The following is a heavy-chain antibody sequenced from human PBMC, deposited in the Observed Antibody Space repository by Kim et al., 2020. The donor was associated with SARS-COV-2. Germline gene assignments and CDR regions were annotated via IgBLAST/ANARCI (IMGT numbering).Heavy chain of an antibody. D-gene: IGHD2-15*01. CDR3: ARYQVANLWYFDL. J-gene: IGHJ2*01. Sequence: NYTPPLKSRVTISVETSKNQFSLKLSSVTAADTAVYYCARYQVANLWYFDLWGRGTLVTVSS. V-gene: IGHV4-59*01.